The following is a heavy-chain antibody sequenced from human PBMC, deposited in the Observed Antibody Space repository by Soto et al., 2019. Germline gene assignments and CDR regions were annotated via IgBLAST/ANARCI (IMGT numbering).Heavy chain of an antibody. CDR1: GGSISSYY. CDR3: VGGSGSYYNYLDD. D-gene: IGHD3-10*01. CDR2: IYYMGLT. J-gene: IGHJ4*02. V-gene: IGHV4-59*01. Sequence: QVQLQESGPGLVKPSETLSLTCTVSGGSISSYYWSWIRQPPGKGLEWIGYIYYMGLTNYHPSLKSRVTISVDTSKNQFSLKLSSVTAADTAVYYCVGGSGSYYNYLDDWGQGTLVTVSS.